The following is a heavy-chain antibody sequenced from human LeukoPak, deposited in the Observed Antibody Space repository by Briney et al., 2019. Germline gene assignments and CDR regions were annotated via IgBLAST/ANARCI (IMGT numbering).Heavy chain of an antibody. Sequence: GGSLRLSCAASGFTFSSYSMNWVRQAPGKGLEWVSSISSSSSYIYYADSVRGRFTISRDNAKNSLYLQMNSLRAEDTAVYYCAREYCSGGSCYNDAFDIWGQGTMVTVSS. CDR2: ISSSSSYI. CDR1: GFTFSSYS. D-gene: IGHD2-15*01. J-gene: IGHJ3*02. CDR3: AREYCSGGSCYNDAFDI. V-gene: IGHV3-21*01.